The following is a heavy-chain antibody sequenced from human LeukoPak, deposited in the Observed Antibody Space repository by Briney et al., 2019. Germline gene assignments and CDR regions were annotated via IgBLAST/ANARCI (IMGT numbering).Heavy chain of an antibody. CDR3: AAAMVNYYYYYGMDV. CDR2: INAGNGNT. V-gene: IGHV1-3*01. CDR1: GYTFTSYA. D-gene: IGHD5-18*01. Sequence: GASVKVPCKASGYTFTSYAMHWVRQAPGQRLEWMGWINAGNGNTKYSQKFQGRVTITRDTSASTAYMELSSLRSEDTAVYYCAAAMVNYYYYYGMDVWGQGTTVTVSS. J-gene: IGHJ6*02.